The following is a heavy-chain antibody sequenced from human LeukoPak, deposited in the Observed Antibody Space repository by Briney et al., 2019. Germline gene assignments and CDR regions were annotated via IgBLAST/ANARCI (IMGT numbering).Heavy chain of an antibody. CDR1: GFTFSTYW. CDR2: IKSDGSST. Sequence: GGSLRLSCAASGFTFSTYWLHWVRQAPGKGLVWVSRIKSDGSSTTYADSVKGRFTISRDNAKNTLYLQMNSLRAEDTALYYCARSDSSGYFYFDYWGQGTLVTVSS. J-gene: IGHJ4*02. V-gene: IGHV3-74*01. D-gene: IGHD3-22*01. CDR3: ARSDSSGYFYFDY.